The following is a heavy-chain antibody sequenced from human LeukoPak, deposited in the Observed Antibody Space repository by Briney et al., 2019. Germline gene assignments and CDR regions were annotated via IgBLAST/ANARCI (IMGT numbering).Heavy chain of an antibody. CDR3: ARDARNYYDSSGYYYFDY. D-gene: IGHD3-22*01. CDR1: GYTFTGYY. J-gene: IGHJ4*02. CDR2: INPNSGGT. Sequence: ASVKLSCKASGYTFTGYYMHWVRQAPGQGLEWMGWINPNSGGTNYAQKFQGRVTMTRDTSISTAYMELSRLRSDDTAVYYCARDARNYYDSSGYYYFDYWGQGTLVNLSS. V-gene: IGHV1-2*02.